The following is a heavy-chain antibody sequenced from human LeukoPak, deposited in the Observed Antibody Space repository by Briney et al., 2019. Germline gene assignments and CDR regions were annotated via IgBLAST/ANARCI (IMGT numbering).Heavy chain of an antibody. CDR2: INPNSGGT. D-gene: IGHD3-22*01. CDR1: GYTFTGYY. J-gene: IGHJ3*02. V-gene: IGHV1-2*02. CDR3: ARDVDHYDSTAKGLVDI. Sequence: GATVTVSCKASGYTFTGYYMHWVRQAPGQGLEWMGWINPNSGGTNFAQKFQGRVTMTRDTSISTAYMDLSRLRSDDTAVYYCARDVDHYDSTAKGLVDIWGQGTMVTVSS.